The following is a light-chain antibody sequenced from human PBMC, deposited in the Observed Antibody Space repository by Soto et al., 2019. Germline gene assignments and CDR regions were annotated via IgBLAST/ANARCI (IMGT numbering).Light chain of an antibody. CDR3: KSYAGSNNYV. CDR2: EVV. CDR1: RNDIGAYEF. V-gene: IGLV2-8*01. Sequence: QSALTQPPSASGSPGQSVTISCTGTRNDIGAYEFVSWYQHHPGKAPKLIIYEVVQRPSGVPDRFSGSKSGNTASLTVSGLQAADEAHYYCKSYAGSNNYVLGNGTKVTV. J-gene: IGLJ1*01.